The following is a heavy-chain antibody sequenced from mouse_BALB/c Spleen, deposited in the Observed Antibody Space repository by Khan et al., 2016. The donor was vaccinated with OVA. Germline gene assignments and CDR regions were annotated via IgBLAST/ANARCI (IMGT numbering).Heavy chain of an antibody. Sequence: EVELVESGGDLVEPGGSLKLSCAASGFTFSTYGMSWVRQTPDKRLEWVATISTGGHYTYYPDSVRGRFPIYRDNAKNTLYLHMTSLTSEDTARFYCARLAYYYDSEGFAYWGQGTLVTVSA. J-gene: IGHJ3*01. CDR2: ISTGGHYT. V-gene: IGHV5-6*01. CDR1: GFTFSTYG. CDR3: ARLAYYYDSEGFAY. D-gene: IGHD1-1*01.